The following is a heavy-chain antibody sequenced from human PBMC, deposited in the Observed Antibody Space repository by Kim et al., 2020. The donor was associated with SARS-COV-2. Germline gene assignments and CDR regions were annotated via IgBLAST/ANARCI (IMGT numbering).Heavy chain of an antibody. CDR3: AKSQLEARGGGGWFDP. V-gene: IGHV3-23*01. Sequence: GGSLRLSCAASGFTFSSYAMSWVHQAPGKGLEWVSAISGSGGSTYYADSVKGRFTISRDNSKNTLYLQMNSLRAEDTAVYYCAKSQLEARGGGGWFDPWGQGTLVTVSS. J-gene: IGHJ5*02. CDR1: GFTFSSYA. D-gene: IGHD1-1*01. CDR2: ISGSGGST.